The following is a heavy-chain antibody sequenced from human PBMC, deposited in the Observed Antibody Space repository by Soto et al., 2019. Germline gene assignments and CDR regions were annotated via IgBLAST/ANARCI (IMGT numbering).Heavy chain of an antibody. CDR3: ARGNPYGSAHYPMDV. D-gene: IGHD3-10*01. Sequence: ASVKVSCKASGYTFTGYYMHWVRQAPGQGPEWMGWINPNSGGTNYAQKFQGWVTMTRDTSISTAYMELSRLRSDETAVYYCARGNPYGSAHYPMDVWGQGTKVTVSS. V-gene: IGHV1-2*04. J-gene: IGHJ6*02. CDR2: INPNSGGT. CDR1: GYTFTGYY.